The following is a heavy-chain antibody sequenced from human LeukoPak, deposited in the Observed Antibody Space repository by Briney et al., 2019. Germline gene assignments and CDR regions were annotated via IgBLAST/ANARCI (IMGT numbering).Heavy chain of an antibody. CDR2: ITGSGDRT. J-gene: IGHJ4*02. CDR3: AKDPIDGYNFDS. CDR1: GFTFSSYA. V-gene: IGHV3-23*01. D-gene: IGHD5-24*01. Sequence: GGSLRLSCAASGFTFSSYAMSWVRQAPGKGLEWVSTITGSGDRTYYADSVKGRFTISRDNSKNTLYLQMNSLRAEDTAVYYCAKDPIDGYNFDSWGLETLVTVSS.